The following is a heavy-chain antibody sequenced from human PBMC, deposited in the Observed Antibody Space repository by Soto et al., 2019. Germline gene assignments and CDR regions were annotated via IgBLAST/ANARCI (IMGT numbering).Heavy chain of an antibody. CDR1: RFTFSSFW. CDR2: INSDGSST. J-gene: IGHJ5*02. CDR3: ARDEYRSRQTFLFDP. Sequence: GGSLRLSCAASRFTFSSFWFHWVRQAPGKGLVWVSHINSDGSSTSYADSVKGRFTISRDNAKNTLYLQMNSLRAEDTAVYYCARDEYRSRQTFLFDPWGQGTLVTVSS. D-gene: IGHD6-13*01. V-gene: IGHV3-74*01.